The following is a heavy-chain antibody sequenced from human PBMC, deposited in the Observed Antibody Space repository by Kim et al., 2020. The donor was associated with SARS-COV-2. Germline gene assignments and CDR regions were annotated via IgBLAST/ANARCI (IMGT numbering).Heavy chain of an antibody. CDR2: IDPSDSYT. CDR1: GYSFTSYW. J-gene: IGHJ3*02. D-gene: IGHD2-15*01. CDR3: ATLLGWRCSGGSCFRAFDI. Sequence: GESLKISCKGSGYSFTSYWISWVRQMPGKGLEWMGRIDPSDSYTNYSPSFQGHVTISADKSISTAYLQWSSLKASDTAMYYCATLLGWRCSGGSCFRAFDIWGQGTMVTVSS. V-gene: IGHV5-10-1*01.